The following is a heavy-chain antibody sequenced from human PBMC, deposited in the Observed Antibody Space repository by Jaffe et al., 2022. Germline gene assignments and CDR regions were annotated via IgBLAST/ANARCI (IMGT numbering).Heavy chain of an antibody. CDR3: ASIPEGTPGIAAEQNWYFDL. Sequence: QVQLQESGPGLVKPSETLSLTCTVSGGSISSYYWSWIRQPPGKGLEWIGYIYYSGSTNYNPSLKSRVTISVDTSKNQFSLKLSSVTAADTAVYYCASIPEGTPGIAAEQNWYFDLWGRGTLVTVSS. D-gene: IGHD6-13*01. J-gene: IGHJ2*01. CDR2: IYYSGST. V-gene: IGHV4-59*01. CDR1: GGSISSYY.